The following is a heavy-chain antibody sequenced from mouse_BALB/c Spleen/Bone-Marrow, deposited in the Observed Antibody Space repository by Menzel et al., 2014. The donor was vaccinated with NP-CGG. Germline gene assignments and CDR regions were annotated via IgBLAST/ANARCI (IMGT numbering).Heavy chain of an antibody. V-gene: IGHV14-3*02. Sequence: VQLQQSGAELVEPGASVKLSCTASGFNIKDTYMHWVKQRPEQGLEWIGRIDPANGNTKYDPKFQGKATITADTSPNTAYLQLSSLTSEDTAVYYCATYYRYDRRFAYWGQGTLVTVSA. CDR3: ATYYRYDRRFAY. D-gene: IGHD2-14*01. CDR2: IDPANGNT. CDR1: GFNIKDTY. J-gene: IGHJ3*01.